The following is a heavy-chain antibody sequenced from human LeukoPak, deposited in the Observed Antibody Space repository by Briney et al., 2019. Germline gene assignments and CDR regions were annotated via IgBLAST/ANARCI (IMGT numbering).Heavy chain of an antibody. D-gene: IGHD3-22*01. Sequence: GRSLRLSCAASGFTFSSYAMHWVRQAPGKGLEWVAVISYDGSNKYYADSVKGRFTISRDNSKNTLYLQMNSLRAEDTAVYYCARDFAAYYYDSSGYESRGGFDHWGQGTLVTVSS. CDR2: ISYDGSNK. CDR1: GFTFSSYA. V-gene: IGHV3-30*04. J-gene: IGHJ4*02. CDR3: ARDFAAYYYDSSGYESRGGFDH.